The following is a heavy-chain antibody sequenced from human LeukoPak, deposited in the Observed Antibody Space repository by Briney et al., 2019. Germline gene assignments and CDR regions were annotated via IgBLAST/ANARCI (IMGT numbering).Heavy chain of an antibody. Sequence: GGSLRLSCIASGFTFSSFAMNWVRQGPGKGLEWVSGMSGRSGTTNYADSVKGRFTISRDNSKDTLYLQMNSLRAEDTAIYYCAKIFHTDGYYLGEHLFDAWGQGTLVTVSS. CDR1: GFTFSSFA. V-gene: IGHV3-23*01. CDR2: MSGRSGTT. CDR3: AKIFHTDGYYLGEHLFDA. D-gene: IGHD3-22*01. J-gene: IGHJ5*02.